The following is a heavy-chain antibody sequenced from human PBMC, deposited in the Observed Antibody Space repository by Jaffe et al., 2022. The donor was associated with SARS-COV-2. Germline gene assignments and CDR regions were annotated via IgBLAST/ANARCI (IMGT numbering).Heavy chain of an antibody. CDR2: IYYTGSP. CDR3: AGRRDGYNLADY. J-gene: IGHJ4*02. D-gene: IGHD5-12*01. V-gene: IGHV4-31*03. CDR1: GGSITSGGYY. Sequence: QVQLQESGPGLVKPSQTLSLTCTVSGGSITSGGYYWTWIRQHPGKGLEWIAYIYYTGSPYYNPSLKSRLAISLDKSKNQVSLKLTSVTAADTAVYYCAGRRDGYNLADYWGQGTLVTVSS.